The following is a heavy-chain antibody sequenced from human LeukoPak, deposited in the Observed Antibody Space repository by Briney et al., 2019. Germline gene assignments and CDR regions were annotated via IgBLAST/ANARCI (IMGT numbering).Heavy chain of an antibody. J-gene: IGHJ5*02. D-gene: IGHD1-7*01. CDR1: GYTFTSYD. Sequence: ASVKVSCKASGYTFTSYDINWVRQATGQGLEWMGWMNPNSGNTGYAQKFQGRVTMTRDTSISTAYMELSRLRSDDTAVYYCARVAGITGTTGWFDPWGQGTLVTVSS. CDR2: MNPNSGNT. CDR3: ARVAGITGTTGWFDP. V-gene: IGHV1-8*01.